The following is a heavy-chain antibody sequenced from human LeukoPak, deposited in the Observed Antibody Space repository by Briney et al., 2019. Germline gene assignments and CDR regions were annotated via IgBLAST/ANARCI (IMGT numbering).Heavy chain of an antibody. D-gene: IGHD3-10*01. Sequence: GASVKVSCKASGYTFTSYGISWVRQAPGQGLEWMGGIIPIFGTANYAQKFQGRVTITADESTSTAYMELSSLRSEDTAVYYCARDKYYGSGSYQGSAFDIWGQGTMVTVSS. V-gene: IGHV1-69*13. CDR2: IIPIFGTA. J-gene: IGHJ3*02. CDR3: ARDKYYGSGSYQGSAFDI. CDR1: GYTFTSYG.